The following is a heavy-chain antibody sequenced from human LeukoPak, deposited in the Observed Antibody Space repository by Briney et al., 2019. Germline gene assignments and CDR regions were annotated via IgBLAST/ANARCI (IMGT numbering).Heavy chain of an antibody. J-gene: IGHJ4*02. Sequence: SETLSLTCTVSGGSISSYYWSWIRQPPGKGLEWIGYIYYSGSTNYNPSLKSRVTISLDASKNQFSLKLSSVTAADTALSYCARAALTMGATKFDYWGQGTLVTVSS. D-gene: IGHD1-26*01. CDR1: GGSISSYY. CDR2: IYYSGST. V-gene: IGHV4-59*01. CDR3: ARAALTMGATKFDY.